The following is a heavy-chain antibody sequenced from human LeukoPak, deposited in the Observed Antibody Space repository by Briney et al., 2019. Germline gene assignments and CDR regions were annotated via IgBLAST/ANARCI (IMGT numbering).Heavy chain of an antibody. D-gene: IGHD4-23*01. CDR2: VNYIGST. J-gene: IGHJ4*02. Sequence: SQTLSLTCTVSGDSINIHHHFWGWIRQHPGRGLEWIGYVNYIGSTFYNPSLKSRVTISLDTSKNQISLNLTTVTAADTAVYYCAREGGNFDFDSWGQGSLVTVSS. V-gene: IGHV4-31*03. CDR3: AREGGNFDFDS. CDR1: GDSINIHHHF.